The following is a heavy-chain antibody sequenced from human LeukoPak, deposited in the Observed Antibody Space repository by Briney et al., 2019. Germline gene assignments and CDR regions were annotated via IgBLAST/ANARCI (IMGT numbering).Heavy chain of an antibody. Sequence: SETLSLTCTVSGGSISSSSYYWGWIRQPPGKGLEWIGSIYYSGSTYYNPSLKSRFTISVDTTKNQFSLKLSSVTAADTAVYYCARVSQYYYDSSGQSKYFDYWGQGTLVTVSS. CDR1: GGSISSSSYY. J-gene: IGHJ4*02. CDR2: IYYSGST. D-gene: IGHD3-22*01. CDR3: ARVSQYYYDSSGQSKYFDY. V-gene: IGHV4-39*07.